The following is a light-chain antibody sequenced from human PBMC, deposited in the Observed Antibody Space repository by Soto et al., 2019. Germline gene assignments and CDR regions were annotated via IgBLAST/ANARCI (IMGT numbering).Light chain of an antibody. Sequence: IQCTYWRSPVSSTEGDRVTIPCRASQGISSWLAWYQQKPGKAPKLLIYAASSLQSGVPSRFSGSGSGTDFTLTISSLQPEDFATYYCQQANSFPITFGQGTRLEIK. CDR3: QQANSFPIT. CDR2: AAS. CDR1: QGISSW. V-gene: IGKV1-12*01. J-gene: IGKJ5*01.